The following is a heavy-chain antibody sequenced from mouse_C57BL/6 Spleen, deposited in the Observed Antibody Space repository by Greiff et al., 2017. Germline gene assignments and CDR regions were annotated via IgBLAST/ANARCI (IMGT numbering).Heavy chain of an antibody. CDR3: ARRRQLRPYYAMDY. CDR2: ISSGGSYT. CDR1: GFTFSSYG. J-gene: IGHJ4*01. Sequence: DVHLVESGGDLVKPGGSLKLSCAASGFTFSSYGMSWVRQTPDKRLEWVATISSGGSYTYYPDSVKGRFTISRDNAKNTLYLQMSSLKSEDTAMYYCARRRQLRPYYAMDYWGQGTSVTVSS. V-gene: IGHV5-6*02. D-gene: IGHD3-2*02.